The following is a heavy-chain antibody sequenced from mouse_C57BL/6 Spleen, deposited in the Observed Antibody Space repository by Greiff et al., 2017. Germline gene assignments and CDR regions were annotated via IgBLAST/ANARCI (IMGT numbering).Heavy chain of an antibody. CDR3: ARNPYYYGSSYEGFYAMDY. V-gene: IGHV5-17*01. CDR1: GFTFSDYG. CDR2: ISSGSSTI. D-gene: IGHD1-1*01. J-gene: IGHJ4*01. Sequence: EVMLVESGGGLVKPGGSLKLSCAASGFTFSDYGMHWVRQAPEKGLEWVAYISSGSSTIYYADTVKGRFTISRDNAKNTLFLQMTSLRSEDTAMYYCARNPYYYGSSYEGFYAMDYWGQGTSVTVSS.